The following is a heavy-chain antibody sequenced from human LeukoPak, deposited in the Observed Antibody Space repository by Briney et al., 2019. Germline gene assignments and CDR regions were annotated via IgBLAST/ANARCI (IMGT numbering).Heavy chain of an antibody. V-gene: IGHV5-51*01. D-gene: IGHD6-19*01. Sequence: GESLKISCKGSGYSFTSYWIGWVRPTPGKGLEWMGIIYPGDSDTRYSPSFQGQVTISADKSISTACLQWSSLKASDTAMYYCERGSAVDYWGQGTLVTVSS. CDR3: ERGSAVDY. CDR2: IYPGDSDT. J-gene: IGHJ4*02. CDR1: GYSFTSYW.